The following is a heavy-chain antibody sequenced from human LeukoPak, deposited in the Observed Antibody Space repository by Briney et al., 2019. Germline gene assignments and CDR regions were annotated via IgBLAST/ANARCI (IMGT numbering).Heavy chain of an antibody. D-gene: IGHD1-1*01. Sequence: SETLSLTCTVSGGSISSYYWSWIRQPPGKGLEWIGYIYYSGSTNYNPSLKSRVTISVDTSKNQFSLKLSSVTAADTAVYYCARVVEDWFDLWGQGIVVTVSS. V-gene: IGHV4-59*08. CDR1: GGSISSYY. CDR3: ARVVEDWFDL. CDR2: IYYSGST. J-gene: IGHJ5*02.